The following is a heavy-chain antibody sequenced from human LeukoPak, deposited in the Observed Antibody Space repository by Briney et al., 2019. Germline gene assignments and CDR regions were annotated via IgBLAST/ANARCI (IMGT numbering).Heavy chain of an antibody. CDR1: GFTLSRYK. D-gene: IGHD3/OR15-3a*01. CDR2: IDISGRTV. V-gene: IGHV3-48*01. CDR3: ARELDSGLDV. J-gene: IGHJ6*04. Sequence: GGSLRLSCVGSGFTLSRYKMNWVRQAPGKGLEWVSNIDISGRTVYYGDSVRGRFTVSRDNARDSLHLQMAGLTVEDTAVYSCARELDSGLDVWGNGTTVTVSS.